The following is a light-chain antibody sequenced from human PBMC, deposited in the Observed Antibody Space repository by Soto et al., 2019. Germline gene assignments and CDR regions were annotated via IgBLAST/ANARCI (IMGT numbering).Light chain of an antibody. CDR2: QDS. Sequence: SYELTQPRSVSVSPGQTASITCSGDKLGDKYACWYQQKPGQSPVLVIYQDSKRPSGIPERSSGSNSGNTATLTISGSQAMDEADYYCQAWASSTVVFGGGTKLTVL. CDR3: QAWASSTVV. J-gene: IGLJ2*01. V-gene: IGLV3-1*01. CDR1: KLGDKY.